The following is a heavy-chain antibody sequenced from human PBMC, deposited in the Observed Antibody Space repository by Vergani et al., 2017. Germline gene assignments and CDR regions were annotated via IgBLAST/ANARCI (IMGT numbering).Heavy chain of an antibody. V-gene: IGHV1-45*02. CDR2: ITPFNGNT. CDR3: ALAESSTSCINRVCTTPETGSWFDP. D-gene: IGHD2-2*01. CDR1: GYTFTYRY. Sequence: QMQLAQSGAEVKKTGSSVKVSCKASGYTFTYRYLHWVRQAPGQALEWMGWITPFNGNTNYAQKFQDRVTITRDRSMSTAYMELSSLRSEDTAMYYCALAESSTSCINRVCTTPETGSWFDPWGQGTLVTVSS. J-gene: IGHJ5*02.